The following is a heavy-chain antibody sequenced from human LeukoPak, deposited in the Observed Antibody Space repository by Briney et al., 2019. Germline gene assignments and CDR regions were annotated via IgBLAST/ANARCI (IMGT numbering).Heavy chain of an antibody. D-gene: IGHD6-19*01. J-gene: IGHJ4*02. Sequence: GGSLRLSCAASGFTFSSYNMNWVRQAPGKGLEWVGVTSYDGSNYYADSVKGRFTISRDNSRDTLYLEMNSVRAEDRAVYYCARANSSAWHNFDFWGQGTLVTVSS. V-gene: IGHV3-30-3*01. CDR3: ARANSSAWHNFDF. CDR1: GFTFSSYN. CDR2: TSYDGSN.